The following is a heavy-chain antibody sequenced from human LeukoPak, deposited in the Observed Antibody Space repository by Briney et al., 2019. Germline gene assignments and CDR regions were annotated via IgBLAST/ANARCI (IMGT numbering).Heavy chain of an antibody. Sequence: GGSLRLSCTASGFSFGDYAMSWFRQAPGKGLEWVGFIRSKAYGGTTEYAASVKGRFTISRDDSKSIAYLQMNSLKTEGTAVYYCTREVPAAMSRDYYYYGMDVWGQGTTVTVSS. CDR3: TREVPAAMSRDYYYYGMDV. V-gene: IGHV3-49*03. D-gene: IGHD2-2*01. CDR2: IRSKAYGGTT. J-gene: IGHJ6*02. CDR1: GFSFGDYA.